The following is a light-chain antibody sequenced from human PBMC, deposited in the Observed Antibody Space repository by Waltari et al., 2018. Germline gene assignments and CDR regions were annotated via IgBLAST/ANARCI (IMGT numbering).Light chain of an antibody. CDR3: LSYSGRSDYV. Sequence: QSALTQPASVSGSPGQAITISCTGTSTNGGGSNLVSWYRQYPGKAPELMIFGVSERPSGISNRLSGSKSGNTATLTISGLQAEDEADYYCLSYSGRSDYVFGTGTRV. V-gene: IGLV2-23*02. CDR1: STNGGGSNL. CDR2: GVS. J-gene: IGLJ1*01.